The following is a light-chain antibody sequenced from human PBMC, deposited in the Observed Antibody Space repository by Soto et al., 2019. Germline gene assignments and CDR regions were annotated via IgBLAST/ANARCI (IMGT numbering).Light chain of an antibody. CDR3: QQYGRT. V-gene: IGKV3-20*01. CDR2: GAS. J-gene: IGKJ2*01. Sequence: ESVLTQSPGTLSLSPGERATLSCRASQSVTSNYLAWYQHKPGQAPRLLIYGASSRATGIPDRFSGSGSGTDFTITISRLEPEDVAVYYCQQYGRTFGQGTKLEIK. CDR1: QSVTSNY.